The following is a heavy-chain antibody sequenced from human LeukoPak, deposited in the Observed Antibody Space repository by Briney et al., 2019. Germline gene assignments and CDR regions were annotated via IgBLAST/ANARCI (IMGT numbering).Heavy chain of an antibody. CDR1: GGTFSSYA. Sequence: SVKVSCKASGGTFSSYAISWVRQAPGQGLEWMGGIIPIFGTANYAQKFQGRVTITADESTSTACMELSSLRSEDTAVYYCAREYCSSTSCYVRYFDYWGQGTLVTVSS. J-gene: IGHJ4*02. CDR2: IIPIFGTA. D-gene: IGHD2-2*01. V-gene: IGHV1-69*13. CDR3: AREYCSSTSCYVRYFDY.